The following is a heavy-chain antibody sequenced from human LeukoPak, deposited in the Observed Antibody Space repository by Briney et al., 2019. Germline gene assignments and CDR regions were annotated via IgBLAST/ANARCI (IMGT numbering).Heavy chain of an antibody. J-gene: IGHJ6*02. CDR1: GFTFSSYW. CDR3: AREYYYGMDV. V-gene: IGHV3-7*01. Sequence: PGGSLRPSCAASGFTFSSYWMSWVRQAPGKGLEWVANMKYDGSEKYSVDSVKGRFTISRDNARNSLYLQMNSLRAEDTAVYYCAREYYYGMDVWGQGTTVTVSS. CDR2: MKYDGSEK.